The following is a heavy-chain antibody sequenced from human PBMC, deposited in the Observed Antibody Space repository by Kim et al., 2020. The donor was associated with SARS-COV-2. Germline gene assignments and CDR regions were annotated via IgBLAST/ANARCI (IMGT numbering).Heavy chain of an antibody. D-gene: IGHD6-13*01. Sequence: SETLSLTCTVSGGSISPISSSSSYYWGWIRQSPGKGLEWIGSVYHSGTTYYNPYLKSRITISVDTSKNQFSLKLSSVTAADTAVYYCARLQSSSWYFDYWGQGTLVTVSS. V-gene: IGHV4-39*01. CDR2: VYHSGTT. CDR3: ARLQSSSWYFDY. J-gene: IGHJ4*02. CDR1: GGSISPISSSSSYY.